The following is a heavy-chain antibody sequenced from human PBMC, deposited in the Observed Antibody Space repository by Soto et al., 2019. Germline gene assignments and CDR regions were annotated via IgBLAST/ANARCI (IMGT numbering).Heavy chain of an antibody. J-gene: IGHJ4*02. CDR2: IWHDGSIE. Sequence: QVQLVESGGGVVQPGRSLRLSCAASGFTFSSYPMHWVRQAPGKGPEWVAVIWHDGSIEDYVDSVKGRFTISRDNSKNTLYLQMNSLRAEYTAVYYCAGDRRYCSGGSCYSTFDYWGQGTLVTVSS. CDR1: GFTFSSYP. V-gene: IGHV3-33*01. D-gene: IGHD2-15*01. CDR3: AGDRRYCSGGSCYSTFDY.